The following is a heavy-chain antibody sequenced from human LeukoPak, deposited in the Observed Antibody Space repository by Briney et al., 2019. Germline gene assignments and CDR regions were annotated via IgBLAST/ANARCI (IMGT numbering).Heavy chain of an antibody. V-gene: IGHV1-69*13. CDR1: GGTFSSYA. D-gene: IGHD3-10*01. J-gene: IGHJ5*02. CDR2: IIPIFGTA. CDR3: ASHNYGSGSYYSNWFDP. Sequence: ASVKVSCKASGGTFSSYAISWVRQAPGQGLEWMGGIIPIFGTANYAQKFQGRVTITADESTRTAYMELSSLRSEDTAVYYCASHNYGSGSYYSNWFDPWGQGTLVTVSS.